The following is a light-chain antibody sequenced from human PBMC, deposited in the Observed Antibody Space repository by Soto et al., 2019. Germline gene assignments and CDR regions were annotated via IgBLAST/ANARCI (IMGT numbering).Light chain of an antibody. Sequence: EIVLTQSPATLSLSPGERATLSCRASQSVNSYLAWYQQKPGQAPRLLIYDASNRATGIPARFSGSGSGTDFTLPIISLEPEDFAVYYCQQRSVWPPATFGQGTKLEIK. CDR3: QQRSVWPPAT. CDR1: QSVNSY. V-gene: IGKV3-11*01. CDR2: DAS. J-gene: IGKJ2*01.